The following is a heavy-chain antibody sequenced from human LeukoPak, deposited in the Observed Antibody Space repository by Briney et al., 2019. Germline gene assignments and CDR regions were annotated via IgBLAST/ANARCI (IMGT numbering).Heavy chain of an antibody. CDR1: GFTFSSYW. J-gene: IGHJ4*02. CDR3: ARDQGSGLLYYFDY. D-gene: IGHD6-19*01. Sequence: AGGSLRLSCAASGFTFSSYWMSWVSQAPGKGLEWVANIKQDGSEKYYVDSVKGRFTISRDNAKNSLYLQMNSLRAEDTAVYYCARDQGSGLLYYFDYWGQGTLVTVSS. CDR2: IKQDGSEK. V-gene: IGHV3-7*01.